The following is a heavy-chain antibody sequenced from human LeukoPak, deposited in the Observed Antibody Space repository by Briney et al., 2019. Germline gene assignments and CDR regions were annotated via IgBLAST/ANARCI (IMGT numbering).Heavy chain of an antibody. CDR3: AKDLNWNYRGLFD. V-gene: IGHV3-30-3*01. CDR1: GFTFSSYA. D-gene: IGHD1-7*01. Sequence: GGSLRLSCAASGFTFSSYAMHWVRQAPGKGLEWVAVISYDGSNKYYADSVKGRFTISRDNSKNTLYLQMNSLRAEDTAVYYCAKDLNWNYRGLFDWGQGTLVTVSS. CDR2: ISYDGSNK. J-gene: IGHJ4*02.